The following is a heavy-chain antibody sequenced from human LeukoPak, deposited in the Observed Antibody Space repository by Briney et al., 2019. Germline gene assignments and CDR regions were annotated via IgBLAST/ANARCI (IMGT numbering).Heavy chain of an antibody. Sequence: GASVKVSCKASGYTFTSYDINWVRQATGQGLEWMGWMNPNSGNTGYAQKFQGRVTMTRNTSISTAYMELSSLRSEDTAVYYCARGQAATGGMDVWGQGTTVTVSS. D-gene: IGHD2-15*01. J-gene: IGHJ6*02. CDR3: ARGQAATGGMDV. CDR2: MNPNSGNT. CDR1: GYTFTSYD. V-gene: IGHV1-8*01.